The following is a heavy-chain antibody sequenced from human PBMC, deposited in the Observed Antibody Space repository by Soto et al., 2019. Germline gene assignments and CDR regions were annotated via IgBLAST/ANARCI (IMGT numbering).Heavy chain of an antibody. D-gene: IGHD3-22*01. CDR2: ISGGSSYI. CDR1: GFTFSSYS. Sequence: EVQLVESGGDLVKPGGSLRLSCAASGFTFSSYSLNWVRQAPGKGLEWVSTISGGSSYIYYSDSVKGRFTISRDNAKKSLYLQMNSLRADDTAVYYCALEAYYCESSDYCYVTGLDSWGQGTMVTVSS. J-gene: IGHJ5*01. V-gene: IGHV3-21*01. CDR3: ALEAYYCESSDYCYVTGLDS.